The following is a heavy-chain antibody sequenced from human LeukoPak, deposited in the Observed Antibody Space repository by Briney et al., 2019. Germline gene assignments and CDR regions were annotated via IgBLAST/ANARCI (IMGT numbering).Heavy chain of an antibody. D-gene: IGHD6-6*01. Sequence: SETLSLTCAVYGGSFSGYYWSWIRQPPGKGLEWIGEINHSGSTNYNPSLKSRVTISVDTSKNQFSLKLSSVTAADTAVYYCARDVEYSSSSWNYYYYYYMDVWGKGTTVTVSS. CDR2: INHSGST. J-gene: IGHJ6*03. V-gene: IGHV4-34*01. CDR1: GGSFSGYY. CDR3: ARDVEYSSSSWNYYYYYYMDV.